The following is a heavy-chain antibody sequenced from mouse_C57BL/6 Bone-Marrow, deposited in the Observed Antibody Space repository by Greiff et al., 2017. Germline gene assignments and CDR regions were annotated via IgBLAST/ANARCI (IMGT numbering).Heavy chain of an antibody. J-gene: IGHJ4*01. D-gene: IGHD1-1*01. CDR3: ARPKITTVEYYAMDY. CDR2: ISSGSSTI. Sequence: EVMLVESGGGLVKPGGSLKLSCAASGFTFSDYGMHWVRQAPEKGLEWVAYISSGSSTIYYADTVKGRFTISRDNAKNTLFLQMTSLRSEDTAMYYCARPKITTVEYYAMDYWGQGTSVTVSS. CDR1: GFTFSDYG. V-gene: IGHV5-17*01.